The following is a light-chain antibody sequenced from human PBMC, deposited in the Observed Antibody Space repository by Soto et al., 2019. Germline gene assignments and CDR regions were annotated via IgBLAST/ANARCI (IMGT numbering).Light chain of an antibody. CDR2: GVT. CDR1: GSDIGAYNY. CDR3: SSYTISSTLVV. Sequence: QSALTQPASVSGSPGQSITISCTGTGSDIGAYNYVSWYQQHPGKAPKLIIHGVTHRPSGVSTRFSASKSAYTASLTISGLQAEDEADYYCSSYTISSTLVVFGGGTKLTVL. V-gene: IGLV2-14*01. J-gene: IGLJ3*02.